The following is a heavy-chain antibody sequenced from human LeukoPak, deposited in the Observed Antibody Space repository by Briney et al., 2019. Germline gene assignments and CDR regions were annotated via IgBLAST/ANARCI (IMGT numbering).Heavy chain of an antibody. CDR1: GGSFSGYY. D-gene: IGHD1-26*01. V-gene: IGHV4-34*01. CDR2: INHSAST. CDR3: ARGGVGATTMPDLYFDL. J-gene: IGHJ2*01. Sequence: SETLSLTCAIYGGSFSGYYWSWIRQPPGKGLEWIGEINHSASTNYNPSLKSRVTISVDTSKNQFSLKLSSVTAADTAVYYCARGGVGATTMPDLYFDLWGRGTLVTVSS.